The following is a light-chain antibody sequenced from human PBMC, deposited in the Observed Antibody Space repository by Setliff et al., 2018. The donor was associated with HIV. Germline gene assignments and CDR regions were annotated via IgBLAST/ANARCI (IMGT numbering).Light chain of an antibody. CDR3: LSHATSRILV. CDR2: DVS. CDR1: SSDVGGYNY. J-gene: IGLJ3*02. V-gene: IGLV2-14*03. Sequence: ALTQPASVSGSPGQSITISCTGTSSDVGGYNYVSWYQQHPGKAPKLMIHDVSDRPSGVSNRFSGSKSGNTASLTISGLQAEDEADYYCLSHATSRILVFGGGTKVTVL.